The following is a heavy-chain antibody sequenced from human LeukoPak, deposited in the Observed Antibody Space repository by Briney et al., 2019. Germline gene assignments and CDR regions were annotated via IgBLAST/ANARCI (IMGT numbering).Heavy chain of an antibody. V-gene: IGHV4-59*01. CDR1: GGSISSYY. Sequence: SETLSLTCIVSGGSISSYYWSWIRQPPGKRLEWIGYIYYSGSTNYSPSLKSRVTISVVTSKNQFSLKLSSVTAADTAVYYCARARYSSAPFDYWGQGTLITVSS. J-gene: IGHJ4*02. CDR3: ARARYSSAPFDY. D-gene: IGHD6-25*01. CDR2: IYYSGST.